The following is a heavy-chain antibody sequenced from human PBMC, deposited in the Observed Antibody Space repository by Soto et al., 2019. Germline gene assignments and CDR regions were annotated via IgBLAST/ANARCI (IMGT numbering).Heavy chain of an antibody. CDR3: ATEMGATQGPFDN. Sequence: GGSLRLSCAASGFAFSDYYMAWIRQAPGKGLEWVSHIGSSSTYTDFADSVKGRFTISRDNSENTVYLQMNSLRVEDTAVYYCATEMGATQGPFDNWGHGTLVTVSS. D-gene: IGHD1-26*01. CDR1: GFAFSDYY. V-gene: IGHV3-11*05. J-gene: IGHJ4*01. CDR2: IGSSSTYT.